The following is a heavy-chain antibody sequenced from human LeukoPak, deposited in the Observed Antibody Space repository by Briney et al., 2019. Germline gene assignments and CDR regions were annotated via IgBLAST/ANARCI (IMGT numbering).Heavy chain of an antibody. CDR2: IYYSGST. Sequence: PSETLFLTCTVSGGSVSSGSYYWSWIRQPPGKGLEWIGYIYYSGSTNYNPSLKSRVTISVEPSKNQFSLKLSSVTAADTAVYYCARSNRYSYDHTPLDYWGQGTLVTVSS. CDR3: ARSNRYSYDHTPLDY. CDR1: GGSVSSGSYY. J-gene: IGHJ4*02. V-gene: IGHV4-61*01. D-gene: IGHD5-18*01.